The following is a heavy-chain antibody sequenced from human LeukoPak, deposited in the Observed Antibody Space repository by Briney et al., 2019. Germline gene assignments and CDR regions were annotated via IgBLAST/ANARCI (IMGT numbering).Heavy chain of an antibody. CDR1: GDSISDKYW. V-gene: IGHV4-4*02. J-gene: IGHJ3*01. CDR3: GRHANGDSSAAFDL. CDR2: VYRSGGT. D-gene: IGHD2-8*01. Sequence: SGTLSLTCAVSGDSISDKYWWRWVRQFPDKGLEWIGEVYRSGGTSYNPSLKSRVTVSIDYSKNQFSLNLRSVTAADAAVYYCGRHANGDSSAAFDLWGQGTMVFVSS.